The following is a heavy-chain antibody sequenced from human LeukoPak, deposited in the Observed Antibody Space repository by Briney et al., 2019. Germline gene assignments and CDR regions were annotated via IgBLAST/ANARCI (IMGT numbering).Heavy chain of an antibody. CDR2: ISSSGSTI. CDR1: GFTFSDYY. Sequence: PGGSPRLSCAASGFTFSDYYMSWIRQAPGKGLEWVSYISSSGSTIYYADSVKGRFTISRDNAKNSLYLQMNSLRAEDTAVYYCARSTRGYRGRAAARYYGMDVWGQGTTVTVSS. J-gene: IGHJ6*02. CDR3: ARSTRGYRGRAAARYYGMDV. D-gene: IGHD6-13*01. V-gene: IGHV3-11*01.